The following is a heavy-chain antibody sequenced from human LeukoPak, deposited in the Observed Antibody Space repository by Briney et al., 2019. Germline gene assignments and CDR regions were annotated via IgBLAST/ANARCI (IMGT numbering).Heavy chain of an antibody. Sequence: SETLSLTCTVSGGSINSYYWSWIRQPPGKGLEWIGYIYYSGSTNYNPSLKSRVTTSVDTSKNQLSLRLSSVTAADTAVYYCARVTGYMTEDYFDYWGQGTLITVSS. CDR3: ARVTGYMTEDYFDY. J-gene: IGHJ4*02. CDR1: GGSINSYY. CDR2: IYYSGST. D-gene: IGHD6-13*01. V-gene: IGHV4-59*01.